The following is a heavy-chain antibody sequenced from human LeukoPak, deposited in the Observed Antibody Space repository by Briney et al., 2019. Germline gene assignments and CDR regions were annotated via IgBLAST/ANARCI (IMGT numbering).Heavy chain of an antibody. V-gene: IGHV4-59*08. D-gene: IGHD6-19*01. Sequence: PSETLSLTCTVSGGSISSYYWSWIRQPPGKGLEWIGYIYYSGSTNCNPSLKSRVTISVDTSKNQFSLKLSSVTAADTAVYYCARHSSGWTRSYWYFDLWGRGTLVTVSS. CDR3: ARHSSGWTRSYWYFDL. CDR2: IYYSGST. J-gene: IGHJ2*01. CDR1: GGSISSYY.